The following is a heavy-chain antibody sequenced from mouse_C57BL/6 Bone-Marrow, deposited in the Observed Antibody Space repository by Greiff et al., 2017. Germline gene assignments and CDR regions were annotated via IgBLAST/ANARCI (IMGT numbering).Heavy chain of an antibody. CDR3: ARDLLSY. Sequence: EVKLQQSGPGLVKPSQSLSLTCSVTGYSITSGYYWNWIRQFPGNKLEWMGYISYDGSNNYNPSLKNRISITRDTSKNQFFLKLNSVTTEDTATYYCARDLLSYWGQGTSVTVSS. D-gene: IGHD1-1*02. J-gene: IGHJ4*01. CDR1: GYSITSGYY. CDR2: ISYDGSN. V-gene: IGHV3-6*01.